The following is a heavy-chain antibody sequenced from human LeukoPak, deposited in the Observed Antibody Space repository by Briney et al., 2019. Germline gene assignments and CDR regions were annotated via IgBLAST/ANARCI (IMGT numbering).Heavy chain of an antibody. CDR3: ARDGGSSGWSQFDY. CDR1: GFTFSSYA. J-gene: IGHJ4*02. CDR2: ISYDGSNK. D-gene: IGHD6-19*01. V-gene: IGHV3-30*04. Sequence: PGGSLRLSCAASGFTFSSYAMHWVRQAPGKGLEWVAVISYDGSNKYYADSVKGRFTISRDNSKNTLYLQMNSLRAEDTAVYYCARDGGSSGWSQFDYWGQGTLVTVSS.